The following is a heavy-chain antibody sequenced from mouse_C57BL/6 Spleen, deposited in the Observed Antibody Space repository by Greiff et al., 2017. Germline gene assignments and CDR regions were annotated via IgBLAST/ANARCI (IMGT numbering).Heavy chain of an antibody. CDR3: ARVEDYYGSSWFAY. D-gene: IGHD1-1*01. V-gene: IGHV1-42*01. CDR2: INPSTGGT. J-gene: IGHJ3*01. CDR1: GYSFTGYY. Sequence: VQLQQSGPELVKPGASVKISCKASGYSFTGYYMNWVKQSPEKSLEWIGEINPSTGGTTYNQKFKAKATLTVDKSSSTAYMQLKSLTSEDSAVYYCARVEDYYGSSWFAYWGQGTLVTVSA.